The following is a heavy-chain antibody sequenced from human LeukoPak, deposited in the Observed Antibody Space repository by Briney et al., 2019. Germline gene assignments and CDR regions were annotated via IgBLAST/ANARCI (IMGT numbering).Heavy chain of an antibody. CDR1: GGSFSGYY. J-gene: IGHJ4*02. Sequence: SETLSLTCAVYGGSFSGYYWSWIRQPPGKGLEWIGEINHSGSTNYNPSLQSRVTISVDTSKNQFSLKLSSVTAADTAVYYCARGRRVRGVIDYWGQGTLVTVSS. V-gene: IGHV4-34*01. CDR2: INHSGST. D-gene: IGHD3-10*01. CDR3: ARGRRVRGVIDY.